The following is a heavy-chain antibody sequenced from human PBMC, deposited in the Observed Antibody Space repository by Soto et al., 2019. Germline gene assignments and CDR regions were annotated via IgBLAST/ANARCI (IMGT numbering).Heavy chain of an antibody. V-gene: IGHV3-30*18. Sequence: GALRLSGPASVYTFSSSGMHWVRQAPGKGLAWVAVISYDGSNKYYADSVRGRFTISRDNSKNTLYLQMNSLRAEDTAVYYCAKEGGWDIVLEPAAITGMDVWGQGSTVTVSS. CDR1: VYTFSSSG. D-gene: IGHD2-2*02. J-gene: IGHJ6*02. CDR2: ISYDGSNK. CDR3: AKEGGWDIVLEPAAITGMDV.